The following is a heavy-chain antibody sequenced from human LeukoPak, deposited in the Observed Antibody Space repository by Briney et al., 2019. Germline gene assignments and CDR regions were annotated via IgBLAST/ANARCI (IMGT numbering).Heavy chain of an antibody. V-gene: IGHV1-18*01. CDR3: ARGHTTGGAFDY. Sequence: ASVKVSCKASGYTFTSYGISWVRPAPGQGLEWVGWISAYNGNTNYAQKLQGRVTMTTDTSTSTAYMELRSLRSDDTAVYYCARGHTTGGAFDYWGQGTLVTVSS. CDR2: ISAYNGNT. J-gene: IGHJ4*02. CDR1: GYTFTSYG. D-gene: IGHD4-17*01.